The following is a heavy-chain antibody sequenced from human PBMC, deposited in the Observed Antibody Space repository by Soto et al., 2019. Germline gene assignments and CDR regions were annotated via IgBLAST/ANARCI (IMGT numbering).Heavy chain of an antibody. V-gene: IGHV3-33*01. J-gene: IGHJ4*02. D-gene: IGHD3-9*01. CDR2: IWFDGSNK. CDR1: GFTFSSYG. CDR3: ARVFDTYHFDS. Sequence: QVQLVESGGGVVQPGRSLRLSCAASGFTFSSYGMHWVRQAPGKGLEWVAVIWFDGSNKYYADSVKGRFTISRDNSKNRLYLQMNSVRAEDTAGYYCARVFDTYHFDSWGEGTLVTVSS.